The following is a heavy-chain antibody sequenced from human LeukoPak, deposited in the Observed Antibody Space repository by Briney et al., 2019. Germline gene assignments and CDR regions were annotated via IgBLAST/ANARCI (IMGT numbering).Heavy chain of an antibody. V-gene: IGHV1-2*02. Sequence: ASVKVSCKASGYTFTGYYMHWVRQAPGQGLEWMGWINPNSGGTNYAQKFQGRVTMTRDTSISTAYMELSRLRSDDTAVYYCARETYSSSFRHTDYWGQGTLVTVSS. CDR3: ARETYSSSFRHTDY. CDR1: GYTFTGYY. D-gene: IGHD6-6*01. J-gene: IGHJ4*02. CDR2: INPNSGGT.